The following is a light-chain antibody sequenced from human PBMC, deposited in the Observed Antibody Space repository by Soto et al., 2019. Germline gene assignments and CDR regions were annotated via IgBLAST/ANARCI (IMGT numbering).Light chain of an antibody. CDR1: QGISRW. V-gene: IGKV1-5*01. J-gene: IGKJ2*01. CDR2: DAS. Sequence: DIQMTQSPSTLSASVGDRVTITCRASQGISRWLAWYQQKPGNAPMLLIYDASSLDSGVPTRFSGSGSGTEFTLTITRLQAEDFATYFYQQYNSSSYTFGQGTKLEIK. CDR3: QQYNSSSYT.